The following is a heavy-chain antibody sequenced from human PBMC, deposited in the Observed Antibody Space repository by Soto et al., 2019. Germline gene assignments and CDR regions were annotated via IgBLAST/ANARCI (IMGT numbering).Heavy chain of an antibody. Sequence: GGSLRLSCAASGFTFSSYGMHWVRQAPGKGLEWVAVIWYDGSNKYYADSVKGRFTISRDNSKNRLYLQMNSLRAEDTAVYYCARDHFPAGFSAPFDPWGQGTLVTVSS. CDR2: IWYDGSNK. J-gene: IGHJ5*02. V-gene: IGHV3-33*01. D-gene: IGHD3-3*02. CDR3: ARDHFPAGFSAPFDP. CDR1: GFTFSSYG.